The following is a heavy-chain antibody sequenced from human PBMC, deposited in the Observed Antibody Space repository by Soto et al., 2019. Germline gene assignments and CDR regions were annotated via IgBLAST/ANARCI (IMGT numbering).Heavy chain of an antibody. V-gene: IGHV6-1*01. CDR2: TYYRSNWYN. D-gene: IGHD1-26*01. J-gene: IGHJ4*02. Sequence: PSQTLSLTWSFCVDSFSSNSAACNWIRQSPSRGLEWMGRTYYRSNWYNDYAVSVKSRITINPDTSKNQFYLQLNSVTPEDTAVYYCEREVGGSFDYWRQGTLVTVPS. CDR1: VDSFSSNSAA. CDR3: EREVGGSFDY.